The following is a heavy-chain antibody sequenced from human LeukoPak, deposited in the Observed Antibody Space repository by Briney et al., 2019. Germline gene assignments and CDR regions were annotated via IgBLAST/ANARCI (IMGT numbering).Heavy chain of an antibody. J-gene: IGHJ3*02. Sequence: GGSLRLSCAASGFTFSSYEMNWVRQAPGKGLEWVSYISSSSSTIYYADSVKGRFTISRDNAKNSLYLQMNSLRAEDTAVYYCARPFYYYGSGAHAFDIWGQGTMVTVSS. CDR3: ARPFYYYGSGAHAFDI. D-gene: IGHD3-10*01. V-gene: IGHV3-48*01. CDR2: ISSSSSTI. CDR1: GFTFSSYE.